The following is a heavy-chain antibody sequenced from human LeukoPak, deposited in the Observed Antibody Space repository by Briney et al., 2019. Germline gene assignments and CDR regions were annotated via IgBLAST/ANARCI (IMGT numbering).Heavy chain of an antibody. V-gene: IGHV4-4*07. CDR2: IYTSGST. CDR3: ARDNDFWTGYPTHKNWFDP. J-gene: IGHJ5*02. Sequence: SETLSLTCTVSGGSISSYYWSWIRQPAGKGLEGIGRIYTSGSTNYNPSLKSRVTMSVDTSKNQVSLKLSSVTAADTAVYYCARDNDFWTGYPTHKNWFDPWDQGTLVTVSS. D-gene: IGHD3/OR15-3a*01. CDR1: GGSISSYY.